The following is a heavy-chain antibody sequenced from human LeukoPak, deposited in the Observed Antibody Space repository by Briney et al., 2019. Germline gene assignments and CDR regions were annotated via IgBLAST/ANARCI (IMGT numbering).Heavy chain of an antibody. D-gene: IGHD4/OR15-4a*01. CDR1: GFTVSSNS. CDR2: IYSDNT. J-gene: IGHJ4*02. V-gene: IGHV3-53*01. Sequence: AGSLRLSCTVSGFTVSSNSMSWFRQAPGKGLEWVSFIYSDNTHYSDSVKGRFTISRDNSKNTLYLQMNSLRAEDTAVYYCARRAGAYSHPYDYWGQGTLVTVSS. CDR3: ARRAGAYSHPYDY.